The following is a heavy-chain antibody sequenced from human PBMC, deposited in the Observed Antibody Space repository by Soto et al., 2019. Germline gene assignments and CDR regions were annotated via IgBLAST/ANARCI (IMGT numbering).Heavy chain of an antibody. CDR2: VNPNTGLT. V-gene: IGHV1-2*02. D-gene: IGHD3-9*01. CDR3: TTLRLNP. Sequence: GXSVKVSCKASGYSFTALYMNWVRQAPGQGLEWMGWVNPNTGLTRYAQKFQDRVTMTRDTSINTAYMELRGLTSDDKAVYYCTTLRLNPWGQGTLVTVSS. CDR1: GYSFTALY. J-gene: IGHJ5*02.